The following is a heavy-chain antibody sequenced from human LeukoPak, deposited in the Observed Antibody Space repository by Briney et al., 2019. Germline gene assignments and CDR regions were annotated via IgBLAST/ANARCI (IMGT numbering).Heavy chain of an antibody. V-gene: IGHV3-21*01. D-gene: IGHD4-17*01. CDR1: GFTFSSYS. J-gene: IGHJ4*02. CDR2: ISSSSSYI. CDR3: ASAYGDYRYYFDY. Sequence: PGGSLRLSCAASGFTFSSYSMNWVRQAPGKGLEWVSSISSSSSYIYYADSVKGRFTTSRDNAKNALYLQMNSLRAEDTAVYYCASAYGDYRYYFDYWGQGTLVTVSS.